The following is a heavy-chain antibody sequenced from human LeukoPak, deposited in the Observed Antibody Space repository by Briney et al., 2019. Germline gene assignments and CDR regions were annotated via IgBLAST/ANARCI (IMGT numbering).Heavy chain of an antibody. CDR1: GFTFSSYV. Sequence: GGSLRLSCAASGFTFSSYVMSWVRQAPGKGLEWVSAISGSGGSTYYADSVKGRFTISRDNSKNTLYLQMNSLRAEDTAVYYCAKDRLVLRYFDWLTGLFDYWGQGTLVTVSS. V-gene: IGHV3-23*01. J-gene: IGHJ4*02. CDR2: ISGSGGST. D-gene: IGHD3-9*01. CDR3: AKDRLVLRYFDWLTGLFDY.